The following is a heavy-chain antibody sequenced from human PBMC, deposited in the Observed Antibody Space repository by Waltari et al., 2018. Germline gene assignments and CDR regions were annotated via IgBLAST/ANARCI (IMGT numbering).Heavy chain of an antibody. CDR2: MNPNSGNT. Sequence: QVQLVQSGAEVKKPGASVKVSCKASGYTFTSDDINWVRQATGQGLEWMGWMNPNSGNTGYAQKFQGRVTITRNTSISTAYMELSSLRSEDTAVYYCARQDCGGDCSMKDAFDIWGQGTMVTVSS. J-gene: IGHJ3*02. CDR3: ARQDCGGDCSMKDAFDI. V-gene: IGHV1-8*03. CDR1: GYTFTSDD. D-gene: IGHD2-21*01.